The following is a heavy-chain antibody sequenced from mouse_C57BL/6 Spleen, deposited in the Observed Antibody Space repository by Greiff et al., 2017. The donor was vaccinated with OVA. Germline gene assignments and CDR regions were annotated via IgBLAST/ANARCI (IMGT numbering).Heavy chain of an antibody. CDR1: GYTFTSYG. CDR2: IYPRSGNT. Sequence: QVQLQQSGAELARPGASVKLSCKASGYTFTSYGISWVKQRTGQGLEWIGEIYPRSGNTYYNEKFKGKATLTADKSSSTAYMELRSLTSEDSAVYFCARAWVYYDYGEGYFDYWGQGTTLTVSS. D-gene: IGHD2-4*01. CDR3: ARAWVYYDYGEGYFDY. V-gene: IGHV1-81*01. J-gene: IGHJ2*01.